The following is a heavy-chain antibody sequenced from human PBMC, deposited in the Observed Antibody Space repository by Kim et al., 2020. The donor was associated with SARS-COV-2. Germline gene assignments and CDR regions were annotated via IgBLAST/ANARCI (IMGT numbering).Heavy chain of an antibody. CDR1: GFTFSSYE. J-gene: IGHJ6*02. V-gene: IGHV3-48*03. CDR2: ISSSGSTI. CDR3: ARGMVAAAGYYYYGMDV. Sequence: GGSLRLSCAASGFTFSSYEMNWVHQAPGKGLEWVSYISSSGSTIYYADSVKGRFTISRDNAKNSLYLQMNSLRAEDTAVYYCARGMVAAAGYYYYGMDVWGQGTTVTVSS. D-gene: IGHD6-13*01.